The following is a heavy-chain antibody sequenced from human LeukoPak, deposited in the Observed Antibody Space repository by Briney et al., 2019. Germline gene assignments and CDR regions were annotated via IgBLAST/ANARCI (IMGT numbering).Heavy chain of an antibody. Sequence: GGSLRLSCAASGFTFRIYSMNWVRQAPGKGLEWVSSISSSSSYIYYPDSVKGRFTISRDNAKNSLYLQMNSLRAEDTAVYYCARVRYYYGSGSYYYYYGMDVWGQGTTVTVSS. V-gene: IGHV3-21*01. CDR2: ISSSSSYI. CDR3: ARVRYYYGSGSYYYYYGMDV. CDR1: GFTFRIYS. D-gene: IGHD3-10*01. J-gene: IGHJ6*02.